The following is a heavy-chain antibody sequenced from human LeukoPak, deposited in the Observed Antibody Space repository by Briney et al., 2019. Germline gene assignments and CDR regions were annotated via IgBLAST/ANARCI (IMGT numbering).Heavy chain of an antibody. CDR1: GFTVSSNY. V-gene: IGHV3-53*05. Sequence: GGSLRLSCAASGFTVSSNYISWVGQARGQGLEWVSIIYSGCIIYYADSVKGRFTVSRDISKKTLYLQMNSLRADYTAVYYCATLGSTVWGHKGTASSLWGQGTLVTVSS. CDR3: ATLGSTVWGHKGTASSL. D-gene: IGHD2-21*02. J-gene: IGHJ4*02. CDR2: IYSGCII.